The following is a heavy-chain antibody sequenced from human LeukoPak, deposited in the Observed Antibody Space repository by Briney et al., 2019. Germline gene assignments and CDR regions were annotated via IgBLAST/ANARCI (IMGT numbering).Heavy chain of an antibody. J-gene: IGHJ4*02. D-gene: IGHD2-2*01. CDR1: GGSISSSSYY. V-gene: IGHV4-39*01. CDR3: ARHCSSTSCYHPGIGY. CDR2: IYYSGST. Sequence: SETLSLTCTVSGGSISSSSYYWGWIRQPPGKGLEWIGSIYYSGSTYYNPSLKSRVTISVDTSKNQFSLKLSSVTAADTAVYYCARHCSSTSCYHPGIGYWGQGTLVTVSS.